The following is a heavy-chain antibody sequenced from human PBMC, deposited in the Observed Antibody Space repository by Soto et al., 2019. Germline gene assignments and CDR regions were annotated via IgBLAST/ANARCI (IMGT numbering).Heavy chain of an antibody. CDR1: GDTFTDYY. V-gene: IGHV1-46*01. CDR3: ARGGRVVVVTAALDY. Sequence: QVQLVQSGAEVKKPGASVKVSCKASGDTFTDYYIHWVRQAPGQGLEWMGTVNPSGGHTTYAQHFLGRMTMTRDTSTGTLYMELTSLTSEDTAGYYCARGGRVVVVTAALDYWGQGALVTVSS. J-gene: IGHJ4*02. D-gene: IGHD2-21*02. CDR2: VNPSGGHT.